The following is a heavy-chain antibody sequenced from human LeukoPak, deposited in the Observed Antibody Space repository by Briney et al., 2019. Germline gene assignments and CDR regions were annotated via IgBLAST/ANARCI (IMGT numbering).Heavy chain of an antibody. CDR1: GYSISSGYY. J-gene: IGHJ4*02. CDR2: FHHSGGS. D-gene: IGHD3-22*01. Sequence: SETLSLTCNVSGYSISSGYYWSWIRQPPGKGLEWIGNFHHSGGSYYNPSLKSRVTISVDTSQNQFSLNLRSVTAADTAVYYCAREGLRYYYDRSGYPPVYWGQGTLVTVSS. CDR3: AREGLRYYYDRSGYPPVY. V-gene: IGHV4-38-2*02.